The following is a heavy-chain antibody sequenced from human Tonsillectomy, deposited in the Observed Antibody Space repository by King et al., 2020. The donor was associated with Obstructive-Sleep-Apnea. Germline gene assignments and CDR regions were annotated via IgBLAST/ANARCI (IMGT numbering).Heavy chain of an antibody. CDR2: IHYSGTT. D-gene: IGHD3-16*01. Sequence: VQLQESGPGLVKPSDTLSLTCAISGYSISSSNWWGWIRQPPGKGLEWIGYIHYSGTTYYNSSLKRRDTMSVDTSKNQVSLRLSSVTSVDTAVYYFARRGTPGAFDIWGQGAMVTVSS. V-gene: IGHV4-28*01. CDR1: GYSISSSNW. J-gene: IGHJ3*02. CDR3: ARRGTPGAFDI.